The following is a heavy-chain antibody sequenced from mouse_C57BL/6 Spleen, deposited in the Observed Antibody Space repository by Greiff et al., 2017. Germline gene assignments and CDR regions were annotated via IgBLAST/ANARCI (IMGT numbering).Heavy chain of an antibody. J-gene: IGHJ2*01. CDR1: GFSLSTFGMG. CDR2: IWWDDDK. CDR3: ARIARYYGSSYFDY. Sequence: ESGPGILQPSQTLSLTCSFSGFSLSTFGMGVGWIRQPSGKGLEWLAHIWWDDDKYYNPALKSRLTISKDTSKNQVFRKIANVDTADTATYYCARIARYYGSSYFDYWGQGTTLTVSS. D-gene: IGHD1-1*01. V-gene: IGHV8-8*01.